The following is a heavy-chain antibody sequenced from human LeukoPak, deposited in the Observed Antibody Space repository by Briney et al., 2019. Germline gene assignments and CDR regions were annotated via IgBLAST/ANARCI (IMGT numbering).Heavy chain of an antibody. D-gene: IGHD3-10*01. Sequence: PGGSLRLSCAASGFTFSSYAMSWVRQAPGKGLEWVSSISSSSYIYYADSVKGRFTISRDNAKNSLYLQMNSLRAEDTAVYYCARDGRGNYYGSGSRGRYWGQGTLVTVSS. CDR1: GFTFSSYA. CDR3: ARDGRGNYYGSGSRGRY. CDR2: ISSSSYI. J-gene: IGHJ4*02. V-gene: IGHV3-21*01.